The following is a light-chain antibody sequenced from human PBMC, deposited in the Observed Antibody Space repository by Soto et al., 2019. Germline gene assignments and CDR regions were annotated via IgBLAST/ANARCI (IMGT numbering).Light chain of an antibody. CDR2: GAS. V-gene: IGKV3-20*01. J-gene: IGKJ1*01. CDR1: QSVSSGH. Sequence: DIVVTISPGTLSLSTGERASLSCRASQSVSSGHLAWYQQKPGQAPRLLIYGASSRATGIPDRFSGSGSGTDFTLTISRLEPEDYAVYYCQQYGHSLWTFGQGTKVDIK. CDR3: QQYGHSLWT.